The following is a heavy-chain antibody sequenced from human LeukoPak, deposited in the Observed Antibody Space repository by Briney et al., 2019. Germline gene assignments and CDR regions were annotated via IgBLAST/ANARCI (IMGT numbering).Heavy chain of an antibody. CDR3: ARPHKAMTEQWLAYYYYYYGMGV. CDR2: MNPNSGNT. Sequence: ASVKVSCKASGYTFTSYDINWVRQATGQGLEWMGWMNPNSGNTGYAQKFQGRVTMTRNTSISTAYMELSSLRSEDTAVYYCARPHKAMTEQWLAYYYYYYGMGVWGQGTTVTVSS. V-gene: IGHV1-8*01. J-gene: IGHJ6*02. CDR1: GYTFTSYD. D-gene: IGHD6-19*01.